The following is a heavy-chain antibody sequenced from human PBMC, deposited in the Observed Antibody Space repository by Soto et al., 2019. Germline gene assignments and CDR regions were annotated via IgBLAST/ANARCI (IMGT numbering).Heavy chain of an antibody. V-gene: IGHV3-23*01. J-gene: IGHJ4*02. CDR2: ITVDGGST. Sequence: GGSLRLYCPASGFTFNPFARTWVRQAPGKGLEWVSSITVDGGSTYYADSMKGRFTISRDNSKNTLYLQMNSLRAAETAVYYCAKVPSSGFFNYWGQGTLVTVSS. CDR1: GFTFNPFA. CDR3: AKVPSSGFFNY. D-gene: IGHD3-22*01.